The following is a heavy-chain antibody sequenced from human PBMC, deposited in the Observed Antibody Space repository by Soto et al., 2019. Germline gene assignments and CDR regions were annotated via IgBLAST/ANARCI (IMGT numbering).Heavy chain of an antibody. D-gene: IGHD6-6*01. Sequence: EVQLVESGGGLVQPGGSLRLSCAASGFSFSNYDMHWVRQVTGKGLEWVSGIGIVGDTYYPGSVKGRFTISRENAKDSLYLQMNSLRAEDTAIYYCAIGAIAARSLGRNDFDIWGQGTMVTVSS. V-gene: IGHV3-13*01. CDR2: IGIVGDT. CDR1: GFSFSNYD. CDR3: AIGAIAARSLGRNDFDI. J-gene: IGHJ3*02.